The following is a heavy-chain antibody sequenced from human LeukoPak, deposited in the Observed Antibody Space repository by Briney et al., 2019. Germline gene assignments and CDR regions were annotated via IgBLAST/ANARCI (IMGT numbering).Heavy chain of an antibody. CDR3: ARENVVSAANDDYYYYYMDV. Sequence: PGGSLRLSCAASGFTFSSYEMNWVRQAPGKGLEWVSYISSSGSTIYYADSVKGRFTISRDNAKNSLYLQMNSLRAEDTAVYYCARENVVSAANDDYYYYYMDVWGKGTTVTISS. J-gene: IGHJ6*03. CDR2: ISSSGSTI. D-gene: IGHD2-2*01. V-gene: IGHV3-48*03. CDR1: GFTFSSYE.